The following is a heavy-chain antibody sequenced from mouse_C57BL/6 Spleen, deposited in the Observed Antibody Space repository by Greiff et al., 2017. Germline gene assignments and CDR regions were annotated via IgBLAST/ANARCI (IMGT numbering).Heavy chain of an antibody. V-gene: IGHV2-4*01. J-gene: IGHJ4*01. CDR2: IWSGGST. D-gene: IGHD3-2*01. CDR1: GFSLTSYG. CDR3: AKDRVYYAMDY. Sequence: VQLQQSGPGLVQPSQSLSITCTVSGFSLTSYGVHWVRQPPGKGLEWLGVIWSGGSTDYNAAFIYRLSISKDNSKSQFFVKMNSLQADDTAIYYCAKDRVYYAMDYWGQGTSVTVAS.